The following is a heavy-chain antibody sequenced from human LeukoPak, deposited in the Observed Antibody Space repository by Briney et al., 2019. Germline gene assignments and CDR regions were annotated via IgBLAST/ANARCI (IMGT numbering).Heavy chain of an antibody. D-gene: IGHD4-11*01. CDR3: ARDRVTTGESFDY. J-gene: IGHJ4*02. Sequence: ASVKVSCKASGGTFSSYAISWVRRAPGQGLEWMGGIIPIFGTANYAQKFQGRVTITADESTSTAYMELSSLRSEDTAVYYCARDRVTTGESFDYWGQGTLVTVSS. CDR1: GGTFSSYA. V-gene: IGHV1-69*13. CDR2: IIPIFGTA.